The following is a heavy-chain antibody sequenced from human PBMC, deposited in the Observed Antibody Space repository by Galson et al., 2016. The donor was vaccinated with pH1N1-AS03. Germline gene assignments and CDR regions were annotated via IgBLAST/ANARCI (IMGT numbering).Heavy chain of an antibody. CDR2: IDWDDDK. V-gene: IGHV2-70*04. D-gene: IGHD3-10*01. CDR3: ARSVLHIATVQGVVLQRGACDV. Sequence: PALVKPPQTLTLSCTFSGFSLRTSGMRVSWFRQPPGRALEWLARIDWDDDKFYSPSLTTRLTISKDTSKNQVVLKMTNMDPVDTAPYFCARSVLHIATVQGVVLQRGACDVWGQGTRVVVSS. CDR1: GFSLRTSGMR. J-gene: IGHJ3*01.